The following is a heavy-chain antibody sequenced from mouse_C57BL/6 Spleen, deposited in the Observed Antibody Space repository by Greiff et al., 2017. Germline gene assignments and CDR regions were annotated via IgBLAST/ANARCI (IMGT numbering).Heavy chain of an antibody. D-gene: IGHD1-1*01. CDR2: ISDGGSYT. J-gene: IGHJ1*03. Sequence: EVQVVESGGGLVKPGGSLKLSCAASGFTFSSYAMSWVRPTPEKRLELVATISDGGSYTYYPANVKGRFTISRDNAKNNRYLQMSHLKSEDTAMYDCARDQAYYYGSSYRYFDVWGTGTTGTVAS. CDR3: ARDQAYYYGSSYRYFDV. V-gene: IGHV5-4*01. CDR1: GFTFSSYA.